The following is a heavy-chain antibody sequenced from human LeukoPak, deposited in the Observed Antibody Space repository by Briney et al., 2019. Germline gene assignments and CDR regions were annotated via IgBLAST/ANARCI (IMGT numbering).Heavy chain of an antibody. CDR2: MWSDGSIK. Sequence: GGSLRLSCAASGLDFSLYAMHWVRQAPGKGLEWVAVMWSDGSIKKYADSVKGRFSVSRDNFKNTLYLQMNSLRAEDTAVYYCARDIVYNWFDPWGQGTLVTVSS. J-gene: IGHJ5*02. D-gene: IGHD2-15*01. CDR3: ARDIVYNWFDP. CDR1: GLDFSLYA. V-gene: IGHV3-33*01.